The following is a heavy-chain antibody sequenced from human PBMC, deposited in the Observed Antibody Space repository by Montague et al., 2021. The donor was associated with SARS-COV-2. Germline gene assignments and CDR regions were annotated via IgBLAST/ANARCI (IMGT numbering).Heavy chain of an antibody. CDR1: GGSLSTPHY. V-gene: IGHV4-4*02. Sequence: SETLSLTCAVSGGSLSTPHYWSWVRQPPGKGLEWIGEVHHSGNANYNASFNGRATISVDKSKNQFSLTPTSVTAADTAVYYCAGGRITRGWLDSWGQGTLVTVSS. D-gene: IGHD1-20*01. CDR3: AGGRITRGWLDS. CDR2: VHHSGNA. J-gene: IGHJ5*01.